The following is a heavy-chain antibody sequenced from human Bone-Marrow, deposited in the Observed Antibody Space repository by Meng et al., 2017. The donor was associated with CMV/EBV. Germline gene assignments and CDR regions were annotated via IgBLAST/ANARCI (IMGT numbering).Heavy chain of an antibody. D-gene: IGHD3-16*01. CDR2: ISAEDGHT. CDR1: GYTFTRYG. J-gene: IGHJ5*02. CDR3: VRDWLDSAYDCFYP. Sequence: ASVKVSCKASGYTFTRYGISWVRQAPGQGLEWMGWISAEDGHTNFARRFQDRVSMTTDTSTTTVYMELRSLRSDDTAVYYCVRDWLDSAYDCFYPWGQGTLVTVSS. V-gene: IGHV1-18*01.